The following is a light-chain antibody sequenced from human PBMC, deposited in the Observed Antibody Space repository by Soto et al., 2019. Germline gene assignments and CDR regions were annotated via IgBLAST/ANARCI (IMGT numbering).Light chain of an antibody. CDR1: QTISSW. Sequence: RITNSPSYLSPLSAYGVTSPCGASQTISSWLAWYQQKPGKAPKLLIYKASTLKSGVPSRFSGSGSGTEFTLTISSLEPEDFAVYYCQQRNIWPPVTFGQGTRLEI. CDR2: KAS. CDR3: QQRNIWPPVT. J-gene: IGKJ5*01. V-gene: IGKV1-5*03.